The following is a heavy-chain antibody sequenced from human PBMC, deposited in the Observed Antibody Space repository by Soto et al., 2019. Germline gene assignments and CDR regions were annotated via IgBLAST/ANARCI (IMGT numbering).Heavy chain of an antibody. CDR1: GGSFSGYY. Sequence: PSETLSLTCAVYGGSFSGYYWSWIRQPPGKGLEWIGEINHSGSTNYNPSLKSRVTISVDTSKNQFSLKLSSVTAADTAVYYCARGRSTRDNMLYYYYYMDVWGKGTTVTVSS. V-gene: IGHV4-34*01. D-gene: IGHD3-16*01. CDR2: INHSGST. J-gene: IGHJ6*03. CDR3: ARGRSTRDNMLYYYYYMDV.